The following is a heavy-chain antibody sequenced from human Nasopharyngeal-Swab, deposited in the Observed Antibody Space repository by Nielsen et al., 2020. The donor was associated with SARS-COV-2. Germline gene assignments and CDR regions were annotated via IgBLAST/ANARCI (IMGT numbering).Heavy chain of an antibody. CDR1: GDTFTNSA. V-gene: IGHV1-69*10. CDR2: IVPALGLP. D-gene: IGHD5-12*01. J-gene: IGHJ4*02. Sequence: SVKVSCKTSGDTFTNSAISWVRQAPGQGLEWMGGIVPALGLPNYAQKFRGRVTISADRSTTTSYLELSSLRSEDTAIYYCAREAEYGAYDAPDYWGQGTLVTVSS. CDR3: AREAEYGAYDAPDY.